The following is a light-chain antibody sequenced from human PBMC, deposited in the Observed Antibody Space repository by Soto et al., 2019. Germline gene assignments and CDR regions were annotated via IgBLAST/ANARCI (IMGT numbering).Light chain of an antibody. CDR1: QSVSSTY. J-gene: IGKJ2*01. Sequence: EIVLTQSPGTLSLSPGGRATLSCRASQSVSSTYLAWYQQKPGQAPRLLIHGASTRAAGIPDRFSGSGSGTDFILTISRLEPEDFAVYYCQQYGSSPRTFGQGTKLEIK. CDR2: GAS. CDR3: QQYGSSPRT. V-gene: IGKV3-20*01.